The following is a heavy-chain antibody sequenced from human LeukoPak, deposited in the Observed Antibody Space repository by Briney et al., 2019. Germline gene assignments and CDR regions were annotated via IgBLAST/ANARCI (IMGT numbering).Heavy chain of an antibody. D-gene: IGHD1-14*01. CDR3: ARMAKPYGSEKNAFDI. CDR1: GGSISSGGYS. V-gene: IGHV4-30-2*01. CDR2: IYHSGST. J-gene: IGHJ3*02. Sequence: SETLSLTCAVSGGSISSGGYSWSWIRQPPGKGLEWIGYIYHSGSTYYNPSLKSRVTISVDRSKNQFSLKLSSVTAADTAVYYCARMAKPYGSEKNAFDIWGQGTMVTVSS.